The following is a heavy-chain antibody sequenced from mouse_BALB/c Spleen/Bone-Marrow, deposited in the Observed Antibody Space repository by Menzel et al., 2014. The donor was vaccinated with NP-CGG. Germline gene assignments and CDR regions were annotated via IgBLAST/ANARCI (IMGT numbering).Heavy chain of an antibody. Sequence: VQRAESGAELVRPGTSVKVSCKASGYAFTNYLIEWVKQRPGQGLEWIGVINPGSGGTNYNEKFKGKATLTADKSSSTAYMQLSSLTSDDSAVYFCAREIITSFAHWGQGTLVTVSA. CDR1: GYAFTNYL. CDR2: INPGSGGT. J-gene: IGHJ3*01. D-gene: IGHD1-1*01. CDR3: AREIITSFAH. V-gene: IGHV1-54*01.